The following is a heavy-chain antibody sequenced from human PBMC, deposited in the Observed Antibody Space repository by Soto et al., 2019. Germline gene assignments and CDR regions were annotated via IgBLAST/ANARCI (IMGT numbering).Heavy chain of an antibody. Sequence: PGGSLRLSCAASGFIVSKNYINWVRQAPGGGLEWVSVIHSDGSIYYADSVKGRFTISRDNSKNTLYLQMNSLRAEDTAVYYCAKDRSTYYLVPPFDPWGQGTLVTVSS. CDR1: GFIVSKNY. CDR3: AKDRSTYYLVPPFDP. D-gene: IGHD3-10*01. J-gene: IGHJ5*02. V-gene: IGHV3-53*01. CDR2: IHSDGSI.